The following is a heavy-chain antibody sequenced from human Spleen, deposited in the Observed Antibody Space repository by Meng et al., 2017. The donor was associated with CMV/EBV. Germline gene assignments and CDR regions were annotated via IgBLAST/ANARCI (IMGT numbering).Heavy chain of an antibody. CDR1: GHRFSGVC. V-gene: IGHV1-24*01. Sequence: SGHRFSGVCLHWVRQSPGKGLEWMGGFDPEGHETIYAEKFQGRVTMTRDTSADSVYMELGSLRFEDTAIYFCAASEEITGRFLWFDPRGQGTLVTVSS. CDR3: AASEEITGRFLWFDP. J-gene: IGHJ5*02. D-gene: IGHD1-14*01. CDR2: FDPEGHET.